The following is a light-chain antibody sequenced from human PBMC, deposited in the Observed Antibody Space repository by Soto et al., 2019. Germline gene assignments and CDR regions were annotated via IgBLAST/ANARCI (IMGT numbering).Light chain of an antibody. J-gene: IGKJ1*01. CDR1: QGVSSN. Sequence: EIVMTQSPATLSVSPGERATLSCRASQGVSSNLAWYQQKPCQAPRLLIYGASTRATGIPARFSGSGSGTEFTLTITSLQSEDFAVYYCQQYNYWPTFGQGTKVDI. CDR2: GAS. V-gene: IGKV3-15*01. CDR3: QQYNYWPT.